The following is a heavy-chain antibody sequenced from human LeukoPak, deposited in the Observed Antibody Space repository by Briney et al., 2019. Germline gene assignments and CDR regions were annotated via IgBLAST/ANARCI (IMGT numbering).Heavy chain of an antibody. D-gene: IGHD7-27*01. CDR2: VSGSGGNT. CDR1: GFTFSNYA. CDR3: ALNWGFDC. Sequence: GGSLRLSCAASGFTFSNYAMSWVRQAPGRGLEWVSAVSGSGGNTYFADSVKGRFTVSRDNSKNTLYLQMNSLRAEDTAVYYCALNWGFDCWGQGTLVTVSS. V-gene: IGHV3-23*01. J-gene: IGHJ4*02.